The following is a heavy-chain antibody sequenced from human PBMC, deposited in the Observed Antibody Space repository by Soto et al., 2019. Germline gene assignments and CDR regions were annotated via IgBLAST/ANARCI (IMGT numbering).Heavy chain of an antibody. CDR1: GFTFSSYG. V-gene: IGHV3-30*18. D-gene: IGHD3-22*01. J-gene: IGHJ3*02. CDR3: AKEYYYDSSGYYRSYAFDI. Sequence: SLRLSCAASGFTFSSYGMHWVRQAPGKGLEWVAVISYDGSNKYYADSVKGRFTISRDNSKNTLYLQINSLRAEDTAVYYCAKEYYYDSSGYYRSYAFDIWGQGTMVTVSS. CDR2: ISYDGSNK.